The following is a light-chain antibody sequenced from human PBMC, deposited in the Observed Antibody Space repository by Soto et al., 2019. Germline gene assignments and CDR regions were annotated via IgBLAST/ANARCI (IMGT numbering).Light chain of an antibody. Sequence: DIQMTQSPSTLSASVGDRVTITCRASQNIERWLAWYQQKPGKAPKLLLYDVSCLESGVPSRFSGSGSATEFILSINGLQPDDFAAYFCQQFRSGTWRVGRANKV. V-gene: IGKV1-5*01. CDR1: QNIERW. CDR2: DVS. J-gene: IGKJ1*01. CDR3: QQFRSGTWR.